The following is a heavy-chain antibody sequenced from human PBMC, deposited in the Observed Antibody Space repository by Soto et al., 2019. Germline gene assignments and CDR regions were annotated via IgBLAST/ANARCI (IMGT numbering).Heavy chain of an antibody. CDR3: ARDFVVGGPTINYYYGMDV. J-gene: IGHJ6*02. V-gene: IGHV3-66*01. CDR2: IYSAGNT. CDR1: GFTVSSNY. Sequence: GGSLRLSCAASGFTVSSNYMSWVRQAPGKGLEWISIIYSAGNTYYADSVKGRFTISRDNSKNTLYLQMNSLGAEDTAVYYCARDFVVGGPTINYYYGMDVPGQGTTVTVSS. D-gene: IGHD1-26*01.